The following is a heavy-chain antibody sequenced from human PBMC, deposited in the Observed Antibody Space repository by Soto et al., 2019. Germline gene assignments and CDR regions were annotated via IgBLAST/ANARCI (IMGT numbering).Heavy chain of an antibody. CDR3: ARGIIAGPGRDYFDY. J-gene: IGHJ4*02. D-gene: IGHD6-13*01. Sequence: QVQLVESGGGVVQPGRSLRLSCAASGFTFSSYGMHWVRQAPGKGLEWVAVIRYDGTNKYYAGSVKGRFTISRDNSKNTLYLQMSSLRLDDTAVYYCARGIIAGPGRDYFDYWGQGTLVTVSS. V-gene: IGHV3-33*01. CDR1: GFTFSSYG. CDR2: IRYDGTNK.